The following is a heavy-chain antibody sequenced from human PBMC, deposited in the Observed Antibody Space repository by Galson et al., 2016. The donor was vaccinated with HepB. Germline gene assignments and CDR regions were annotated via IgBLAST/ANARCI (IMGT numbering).Heavy chain of an antibody. Sequence: SLRLXCAASGXXCSXXXMNXXXQVXXKGLEXIGXIKTKADGGTTDYATPVKGRFTISRDDSKNTVSLQMNSLKSEDTAGYYXATCFTVQKPFDYWGQGTLVXXSS. D-gene: IGHD3-16*01. V-gene: IGHV3-15*01. CDR2: IKTKADGGTT. J-gene: IGHJ4*02. CDR1: GXXCSXXX. CDR3: ATCFTVQKPFDY.